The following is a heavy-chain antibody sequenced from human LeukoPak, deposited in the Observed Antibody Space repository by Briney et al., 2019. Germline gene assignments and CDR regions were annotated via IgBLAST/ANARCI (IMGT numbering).Heavy chain of an antibody. CDR1: GFTFSSYS. CDR3: ARGIAAMVS. CDR2: ISRNGGST. Sequence: PGGSLRLSCAASGFTFSSYSMNWVRQAPGKGLEWVCGISRNGGSTGYAAAVKGRFTISKNNAENSLFLQMNSLRAEDTALYYCARGIAAMVSWGQGTLVTVSS. J-gene: IGHJ5*02. V-gene: IGHV3-20*04. D-gene: IGHD5-18*01.